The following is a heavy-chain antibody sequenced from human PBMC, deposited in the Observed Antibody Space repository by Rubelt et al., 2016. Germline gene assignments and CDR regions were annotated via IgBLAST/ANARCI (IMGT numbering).Heavy chain of an antibody. CDR2: INPNSGGT. CDR1: GYTFTGYY. CDR3: ARESSSGWYIDY. D-gene: IGHD6-19*01. Sequence: QVQLVQSGAEVKKPGASVKVSCKASGYTFTGYYMHWVRQAPGQGLEWMGRINPNSGGTNYAQKFQGRVTMTRETSITTAYMELSRLRSDDTAVFYCARESSSGWYIDYWGQGTLVTVSS. J-gene: IGHJ4*02. V-gene: IGHV1-2*06.